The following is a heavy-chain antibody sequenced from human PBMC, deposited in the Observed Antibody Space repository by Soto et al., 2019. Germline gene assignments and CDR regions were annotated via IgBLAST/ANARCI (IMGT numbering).Heavy chain of an antibody. J-gene: IGHJ4*02. CDR2: IFWDDDK. V-gene: IGHV2-5*02. Sequence: QITLKASGPTLVKLTQTLTLSCAFSGFSLSNRGVGVGWIRQPPGKALEWLALIFWDDDKWYSLSLRNRLTITEDPSKNQVHLTIPNMDPVDTATYYCAHRSRGYAYYFDEWGQGTLGTVSS. D-gene: IGHD5-12*01. CDR1: GFSLSNRGVG. CDR3: AHRSRGYAYYFDE.